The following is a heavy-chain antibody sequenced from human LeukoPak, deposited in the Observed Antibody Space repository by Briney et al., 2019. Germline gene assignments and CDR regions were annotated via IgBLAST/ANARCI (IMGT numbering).Heavy chain of an antibody. J-gene: IGHJ4*02. CDR1: GGSISSYY. Sequence: PSETLSLTCTVSGGSISSYYWSWVRQPPGKGREWMGYIYYSGRRNYNPSLKSRGTISVDTTKNQFSLKLSSVTAADTAVYYCASGDSNYLPGVIDYWGQGTLVTVSP. V-gene: IGHV4-59*01. CDR3: ASGDSNYLPGVIDY. CDR2: IYYSGRR. D-gene: IGHD4-11*01.